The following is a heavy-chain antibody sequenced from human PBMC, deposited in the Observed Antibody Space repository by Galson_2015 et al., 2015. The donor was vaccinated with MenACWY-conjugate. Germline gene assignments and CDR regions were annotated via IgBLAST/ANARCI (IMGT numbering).Heavy chain of an antibody. Sequence: SLRLSCAASGFTFSSYSMNWVRQAPGKGLEWVSSISSNSSYIYYADSVKGRFTISRDNSKNTLYLQMNSLRAEDTAVYYCAKALQTSIVGATPLGDWGQGTLVTVSS. CDR3: AKALQTSIVGATPLGD. J-gene: IGHJ4*02. V-gene: IGHV3-21*04. D-gene: IGHD1-26*01. CDR2: ISSNSSYI. CDR1: GFTFSSYS.